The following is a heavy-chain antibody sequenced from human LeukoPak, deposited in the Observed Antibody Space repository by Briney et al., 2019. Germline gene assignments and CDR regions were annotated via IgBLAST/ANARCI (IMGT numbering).Heavy chain of an antibody. CDR3: ARCNDGSCYHPLDY. V-gene: IGHV3-7*03. CDR1: GFSFNSHC. D-gene: IGHD2-15*01. Sequence: GGSLRLSCTASGFSFNSHCMTWVRQVPGKGLEWVANMNQDGSEKFYVGSVKGRFTISRDNAKNSLYLQMNSLRAEDTAIYYCARCNDGSCYHPLDYWGQGTLVTVSS. CDR2: MNQDGSEK. J-gene: IGHJ4*02.